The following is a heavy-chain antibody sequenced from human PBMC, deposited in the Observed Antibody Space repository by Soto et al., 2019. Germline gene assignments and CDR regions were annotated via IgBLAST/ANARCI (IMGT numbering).Heavy chain of an antibody. J-gene: IGHJ6*03. CDR2: ISSSGSTI. CDR1: GFTFSDYY. CDR3: ARVYGDYFNYYYYMDV. D-gene: IGHD4-17*01. Sequence: PGGSLRLSCAASGFTFSDYYMSWIRQAPGKGLEWVSYISSSGSTIYYADSVKGRFTISRDNAKNSLYLQMNSPRAEDTAVYYCARVYGDYFNYYYYMDVWGKGTTVTVSS. V-gene: IGHV3-11*01.